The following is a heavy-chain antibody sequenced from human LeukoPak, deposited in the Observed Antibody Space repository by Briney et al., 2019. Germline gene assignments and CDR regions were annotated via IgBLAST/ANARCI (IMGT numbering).Heavy chain of an antibody. CDR3: ARGIPLDH. CDR2: ISYDGSNK. CDR1: GFTFSNYG. Sequence: PGGSLRLSCAASGFTFSNYGMHWVRQAPGKGLEWVAVISYDGSNKYYANSVKGRFTISRDNSKNTLYLQMNSLRAEDTAVYHCARGIPLDHWGQGTQVTVSS. J-gene: IGHJ4*02. V-gene: IGHV3-30*03.